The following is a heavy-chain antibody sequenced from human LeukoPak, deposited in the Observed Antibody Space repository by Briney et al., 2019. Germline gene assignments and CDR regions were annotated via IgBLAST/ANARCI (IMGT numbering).Heavy chain of an antibody. Sequence: GESLKISCKGSGYSFTSYWIGWVRQMPGKGLEWMGIIYPANSDTRYNPSFKGQVTISADKSISTAYLQWSNLNASDTAMYYCARPHFYASGSPYYLDYWGQGTLVTVSS. J-gene: IGHJ4*02. CDR3: ARPHFYASGSPYYLDY. CDR2: IYPANSDT. D-gene: IGHD3-10*01. V-gene: IGHV5-51*01. CDR1: GYSFTSYW.